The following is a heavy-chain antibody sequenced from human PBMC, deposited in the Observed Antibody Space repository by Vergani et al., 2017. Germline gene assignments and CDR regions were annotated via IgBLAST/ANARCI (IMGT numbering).Heavy chain of an antibody. CDR1: GGSISSYY. D-gene: IGHD3-10*01. V-gene: IGHV4-59*01. Sequence: QVQLQESGPGLVKPSETLSLTCTVSGGSISSYYWSWIRQPPGKGLEWIGYIYYSGSTNYNPSLKSRVTISLDTSKNQFSLKLSSVTAADTAVYYCARKGGSGSSVGMDVWGQGTTVTVSS. CDR3: ARKGGSGSSVGMDV. J-gene: IGHJ6*02. CDR2: IYYSGST.